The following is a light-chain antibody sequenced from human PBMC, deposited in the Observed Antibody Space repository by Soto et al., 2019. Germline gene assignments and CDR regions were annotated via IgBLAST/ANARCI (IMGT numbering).Light chain of an antibody. Sequence: EIVMTQSPATLSMSPGQRATLSCRASQSISSNLAWYQQKPGQAPRLLMYGASTRATGIPARFSASGSGTEFTLTISSLQSEDFAVYYCQQYNDRLWTFGQGTKAEIK. CDR2: GAS. V-gene: IGKV3-15*01. CDR1: QSISSN. J-gene: IGKJ1*01. CDR3: QQYNDRLWT.